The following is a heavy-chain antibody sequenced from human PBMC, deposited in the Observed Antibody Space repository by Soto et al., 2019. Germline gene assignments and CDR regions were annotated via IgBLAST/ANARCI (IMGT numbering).Heavy chain of an antibody. V-gene: IGHV4-59*01. CDR1: GGSISSYY. CDR2: IYYSGST. J-gene: IGHJ6*02. D-gene: IGHD6-6*01. CDR3: ARDSSRSYYYYGMDV. Sequence: SETLSLTCTVSGGSISSYYWSWIRQPPGKGLEWIGYIYYSGSTNYNPSLKSRVTISVDTSKNQFSLKLSSVTAADTAVYYCARDSSRSYYYYGMDVWGQGTTVTVSS.